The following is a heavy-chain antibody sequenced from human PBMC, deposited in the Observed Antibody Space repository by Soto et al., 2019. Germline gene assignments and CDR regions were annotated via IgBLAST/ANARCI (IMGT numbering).Heavy chain of an antibody. J-gene: IGHJ4*02. V-gene: IGHV3-30-3*01. CDR2: ISSDGSNR. CDR1: GFTFSDHI. D-gene: IGHD1-26*01. CDR3: ARDDDNGRDCDLAY. Sequence: QVQLVESGGGVVQPGGSLRLSCAVSGFTFSDHIMHWVRQAPGKGLEWVALISSDGSNRYYADSVKGRFTTSRDNAKNTMYLQMNSLRFEDTAVYYCARDDDNGRDCDLAYWGQGALVTVSS.